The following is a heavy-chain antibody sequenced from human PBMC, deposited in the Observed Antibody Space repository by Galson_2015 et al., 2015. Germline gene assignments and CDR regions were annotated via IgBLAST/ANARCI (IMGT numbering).Heavy chain of an antibody. D-gene: IGHD5-24*01. CDR1: GYRFTSYW. Sequence: QSGAEVKKPGESLKISCTGSGYRFTSYWIGWVRQMPGKGLEWMGIMYPDDSDTRYSPSFQGQVTISADKSITTAYLQWSSLKASDTAMYYCARRVDMATIVAFDIWGQGTMVTVSS. CDR3: ARRVDMATIVAFDI. V-gene: IGHV5-51*01. CDR2: MYPDDSDT. J-gene: IGHJ3*02.